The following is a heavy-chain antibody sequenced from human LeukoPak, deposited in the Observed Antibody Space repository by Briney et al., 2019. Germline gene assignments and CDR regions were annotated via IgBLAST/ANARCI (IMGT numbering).Heavy chain of an antibody. Sequence: PSETLSLTCTVSGGSISSYYWSWIRQPPGKGLEWIGYIYYSGSTNYNPSLKSRVTISVDTSKNQFSLKLTSITAADTAVYYCARGLIRTMFGVVSPPGYWGQGTLVTVSS. D-gene: IGHD3-3*01. CDR1: GGSISSYY. CDR3: ARGLIRTMFGVVSPPGY. CDR2: IYYSGST. J-gene: IGHJ4*02. V-gene: IGHV4-59*12.